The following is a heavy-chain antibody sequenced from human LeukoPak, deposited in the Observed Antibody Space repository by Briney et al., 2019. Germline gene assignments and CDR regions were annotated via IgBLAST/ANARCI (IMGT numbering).Heavy chain of an antibody. V-gene: IGHV3-23*01. J-gene: IGHJ4*02. CDR1: GLTFSSYA. CDR3: AKVKQLPPSLSFDY. Sequence: PGGSLRLSCAASGLTFSSYAMSWVRQAPGKGLEWVSAISGSGGSTYYADSVKGRFTISRDNSKNTLYLQMNSLRAEDTAVYYCAKVKQLPPSLSFDYWGQGTLVTVSS. D-gene: IGHD6-6*01. CDR2: ISGSGGST.